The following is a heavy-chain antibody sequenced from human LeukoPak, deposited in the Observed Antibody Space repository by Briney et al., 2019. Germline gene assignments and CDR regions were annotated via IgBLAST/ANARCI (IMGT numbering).Heavy chain of an antibody. CDR3: ARETLTTSRWFAP. V-gene: IGHV4-30-4*01. J-gene: IGHJ5*02. D-gene: IGHD4-17*01. CDR2: IYYSGST. CDR1: GGSISSGDYY. Sequence: PSETLSLTCTVSGGSISSGDYYWSWIRQPPGKGLEWIGYIYYSGSTYYNPSLKSRVTISVDTSKNQFSLKLSSVTAADTAVYYCARETLTTSRWFAPWGQGTLVTVSS.